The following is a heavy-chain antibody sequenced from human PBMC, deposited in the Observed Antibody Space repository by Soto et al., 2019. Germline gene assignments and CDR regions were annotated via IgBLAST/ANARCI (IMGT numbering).Heavy chain of an antibody. Sequence: ESGGGVVQPGRSLRLSCAASGFTFSSYGMHWVRQAPGKGLEWVAVISYDGSNKYYADSVKGRFTISRDNSKNTLYLQMNSLRAEDTAVYYCAKGTGIAVTWGQGTLVTVSS. D-gene: IGHD6-19*01. J-gene: IGHJ1*01. CDR1: GFTFSSYG. CDR3: AKGTGIAVT. CDR2: ISYDGSNK. V-gene: IGHV3-30*18.